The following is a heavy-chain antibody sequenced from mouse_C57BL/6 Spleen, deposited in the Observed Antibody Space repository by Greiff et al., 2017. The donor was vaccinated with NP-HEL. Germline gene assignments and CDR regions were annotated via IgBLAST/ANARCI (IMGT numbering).Heavy chain of an antibody. V-gene: IGHV1-81*01. CDR3: ARIYYDYPAWFAY. J-gene: IGHJ3*01. CDR1: GYTFTSYG. CDR2: IYPRSGNT. Sequence: VHLVESGAELARPGASVKLSCKASGYTFTSYGISWVKQRTGQGLEWIGEIYPRSGNTYYNEKFKGKATLTADKSSSTAYMELRSLTSEDSAVYFCARIYYDYPAWFAYWGQGTLVTVSA. D-gene: IGHD2-4*01.